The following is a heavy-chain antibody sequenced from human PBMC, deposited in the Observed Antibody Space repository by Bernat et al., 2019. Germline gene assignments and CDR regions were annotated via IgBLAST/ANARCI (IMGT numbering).Heavy chain of an antibody. J-gene: IGHJ6*02. CDR1: GFSLSTSGMC. D-gene: IGHD2-21*02. CDR2: IDWDDDK. V-gene: IGHV2-70*15. CDR3: ARIPDCKTSPYYYGMDV. Sequence: QVTLRESGPALVKPTQTLTLTCTFSGFSLSTSGMCVSWIRQPPGKALEWLARIDWDDDKYYSTSQKTRLTISKDTSKNQVVLTMTNMDPVDTATYYCARIPDCKTSPYYYGMDVWGQGTTVTVSS.